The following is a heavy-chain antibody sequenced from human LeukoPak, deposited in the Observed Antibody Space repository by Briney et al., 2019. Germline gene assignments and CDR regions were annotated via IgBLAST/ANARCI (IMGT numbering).Heavy chain of an antibody. CDR3: ARGEGGSFHFDY. CDR2: ISSSGSTI. J-gene: IGHJ4*02. CDR1: GFTFSSYE. Sequence: PGGSLRLSCAASGFTFSSYEMNWVRQAPGKGLEWVSYISSSGSTIYYADSVKGRFTISRDNAKNSLYLQMNSLRAEDTAVYYCARGEGGSFHFDYWGREPWSPSPQ. V-gene: IGHV3-48*03. D-gene: IGHD1-26*01.